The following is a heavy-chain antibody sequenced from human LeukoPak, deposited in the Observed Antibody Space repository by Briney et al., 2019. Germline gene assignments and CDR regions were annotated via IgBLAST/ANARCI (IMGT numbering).Heavy chain of an antibody. CDR1: GGSISSYY. CDR2: IYYSGST. CDR3: ARLLWFGELKLDYYGMDV. V-gene: IGHV4-59*01. J-gene: IGHJ6*02. D-gene: IGHD3-10*01. Sequence: SETLSLTCTVSGGSISSYYWSWIRQPPGKGLEWIGYIYYSGSTNYNPSLKSRVTISVDTSKNQFSLKLSSVTAANTAVYYCARLLWFGELKLDYYGMDVWGQGTTVTVSS.